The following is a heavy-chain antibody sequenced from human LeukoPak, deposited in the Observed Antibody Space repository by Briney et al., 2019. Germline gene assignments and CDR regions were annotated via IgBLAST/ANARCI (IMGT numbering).Heavy chain of an antibody. V-gene: IGHV1-2*02. CDR1: GYTFTGYY. D-gene: IGHD5-12*01. CDR2: INPNSGGT. J-gene: IGHJ4*02. CDR3: ARGHIVTTTNQQIRENFDY. Sequence: ASVKVSCKASGYTFTGYYMHWVRQAPGQGLEWMGWINPNSGGTNYAQKFPGRVTMTRDTSISTAYMELSRLRSDDTAVYYCARGHIVTTTNQQIRENFDYWGQGTLVTVSS.